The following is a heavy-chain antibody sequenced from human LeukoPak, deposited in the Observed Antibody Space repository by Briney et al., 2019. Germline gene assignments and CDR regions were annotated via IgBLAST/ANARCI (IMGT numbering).Heavy chain of an antibody. D-gene: IGHD1-1*01. CDR3: ARDVRTGYYYYYMDV. J-gene: IGHJ6*03. CDR1: GFTVSSNY. V-gene: IGHV3-66*02. Sequence: GGSLQLSCAASGFTVSSNYMSWVRQAPGKGLEWVSVIYSGGSTYYADSVKGRFTISRDNSKNTLYLQMNSLRAEDTAVYYCARDVRTGYYYYYMDVWGKGTTVTVSS. CDR2: IYSGGST.